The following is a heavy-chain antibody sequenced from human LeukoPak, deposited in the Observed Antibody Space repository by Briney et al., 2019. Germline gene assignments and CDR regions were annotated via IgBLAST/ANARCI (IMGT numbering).Heavy chain of an antibody. Sequence: ASETLSLTCAVSGYSISSGYYWGWIRQPPGKGLEWIGTIYHSGSTYYNPSLKSRVTVSVNTSKNQFSQKLSSVTAADTAVDYRERVGESGSRYYFDYWGQGTLVTVSS. V-gene: IGHV4-38-2*01. J-gene: IGHJ4*02. D-gene: IGHD1-26*01. CDR3: ERVGESGSRYYFDY. CDR2: IYHSGST. CDR1: GYSISSGYY.